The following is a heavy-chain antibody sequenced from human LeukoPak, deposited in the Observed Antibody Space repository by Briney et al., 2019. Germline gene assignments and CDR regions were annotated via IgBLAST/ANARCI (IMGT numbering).Heavy chain of an antibody. J-gene: IGHJ4*02. D-gene: IGHD3-10*01. CDR1: GGSISSSSYY. CDR3: ARHYPQLLWFGELTSNPFDY. CDR2: IYYSGST. V-gene: IGHV4-39*01. Sequence: SETLSLTCTVSGGSISSSSYYWGWIRQPPGKGLERIGSIYYSGSTHYNPSLKSRVTISVDTSKNQFSLKLSSVTAADTAVYYCARHYPQLLWFGELTSNPFDYWGQGTLVTVSS.